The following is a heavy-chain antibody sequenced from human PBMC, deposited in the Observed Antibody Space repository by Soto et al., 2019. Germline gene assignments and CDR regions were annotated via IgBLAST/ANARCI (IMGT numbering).Heavy chain of an antibody. CDR2: INPNSGGT. Sequence: GASVKVSCKASGYTFTAYYIDWVRQGPGRGLEWVGWINPNSGGTYYAQKFQAWSTMTRDTSISTAYMELSSLRSEDTAVYYCARGLAVAGSTFDYWGQGTLVTVSS. CDR3: ARGLAVAGSTFDY. CDR1: GYTFTAYY. V-gene: IGHV1-2*04. J-gene: IGHJ4*02. D-gene: IGHD6-19*01.